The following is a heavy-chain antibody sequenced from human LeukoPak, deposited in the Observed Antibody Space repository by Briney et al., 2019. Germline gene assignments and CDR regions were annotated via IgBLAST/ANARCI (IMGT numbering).Heavy chain of an antibody. CDR1: GFTLSSYG. CDR2: ISGSGGST. J-gene: IGHJ4*02. D-gene: IGHD6-13*01. CDR3: ARDSPIAAAVNY. Sequence: GGSLRLSCAASGFTLSSYGMNWVRQAPGRGLEWVSGISGSGGSTYYADSVKGRFTISRDNSKNTLYLQMNSLRAEVTAVYYCARDSPIAAAVNYWGQGTLVTVSS. V-gene: IGHV3-23*01.